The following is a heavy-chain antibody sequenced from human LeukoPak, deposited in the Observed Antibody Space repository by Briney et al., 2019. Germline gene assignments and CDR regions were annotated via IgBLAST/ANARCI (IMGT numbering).Heavy chain of an antibody. CDR1: GGSFSGYY. CDR2: INHSGST. CDR3: ARGVVPFDY. D-gene: IGHD2-15*01. Sequence: PSETLSLTCAVYGGSFSGYYWSWIRQPPGKGLEWIGEINHSGSTNYNPSLKSRVTISVDTSKNQLSLKLSSVTAADTAVYYCARGVVPFDYWGQGTLVTVSS. J-gene: IGHJ4*02. V-gene: IGHV4-34*01.